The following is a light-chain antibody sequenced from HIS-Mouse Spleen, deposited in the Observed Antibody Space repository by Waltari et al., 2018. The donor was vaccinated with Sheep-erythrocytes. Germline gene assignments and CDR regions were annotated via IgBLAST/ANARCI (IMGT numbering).Light chain of an antibody. CDR3: SSYAGSNNYV. CDR2: EVS. CDR1: SSDVGGYTY. J-gene: IGLJ1*01. V-gene: IGLV2-8*01. Sequence: QSALTQPPSASGSPGQSVTISCTGTSSDVGGYTYVSWYQQHPGKAPKPMNYEVSKRPSGVPDRFSGSKSGNTASLTVSGLQAEDEADYYCSSYAGSNNYVFGTGTKVTVL.